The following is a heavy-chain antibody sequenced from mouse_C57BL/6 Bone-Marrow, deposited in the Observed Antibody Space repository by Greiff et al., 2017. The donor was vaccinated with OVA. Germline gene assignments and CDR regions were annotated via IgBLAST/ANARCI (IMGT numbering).Heavy chain of an antibody. CDR2: ISSGGSYT. D-gene: IGHD2-2*01. J-gene: IGHJ4*01. CDR1: GFTFSSYG. Sequence: DVKLVESGGDLVKPGGSLKLSCAASGFTFSSYGMSWVRQTPDKRLEWVATISSGGSYTYYPDSVKGRFTISRDNAKNTLYLQMSSLKSEDTAMYYCARGLEAMDYWGQGTSVTVSS. V-gene: IGHV5-6*02. CDR3: ARGLEAMDY.